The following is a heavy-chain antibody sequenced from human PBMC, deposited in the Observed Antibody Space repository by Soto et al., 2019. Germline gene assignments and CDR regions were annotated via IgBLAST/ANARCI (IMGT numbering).Heavy chain of an antibody. CDR1: GLTFSNYA. J-gene: IGHJ4*02. D-gene: IGHD1-7*01. V-gene: IGHV3-23*01. Sequence: GALRLSCATSGLTFSNYAMSWVRQAPGGGLEWVSSMSGSSSTTYYADSVRGRFTISRDRSKNTLYLQMSSLRAEDTALYYCAKNQERELPRVIDFWGQGTLVTVSS. CDR2: MSGSSSTT. CDR3: AKNQERELPRVIDF.